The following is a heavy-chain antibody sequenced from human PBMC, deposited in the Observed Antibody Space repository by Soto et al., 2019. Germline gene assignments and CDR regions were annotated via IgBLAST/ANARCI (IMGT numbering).Heavy chain of an antibody. J-gene: IGHJ5*02. V-gene: IGHV1-3*01. CDR2: INPDNGNT. CDR3: ARGIATGQLDP. D-gene: IGHD2-15*01. CDR1: GYTFTRYT. Sequence: GASVKVSFKASGYTFTRYTMNWLRQAPGQRLEWMGWINPDNGNTKSSQKFQDRVIITRDTSASTAYMDPSSLRSEDTAVYYCARGIATGQLDPWGQGTLVTVSS.